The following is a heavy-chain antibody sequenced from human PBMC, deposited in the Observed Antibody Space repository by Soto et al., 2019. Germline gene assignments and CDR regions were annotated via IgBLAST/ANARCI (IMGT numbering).Heavy chain of an antibody. CDR2: IYSGGRT. CDR3: ARRFPNGDYGFDS. J-gene: IGHJ4*02. CDR1: RFTVSSTY. Sequence: GGSLRLSCAASRFTVSSTYMNWVRQAPGKGLEWVSVIYSGGRTYYADSVKGRFTISRDNSKNTVFLQMNILRAEDTAVYYCARRFPNGDYGFDSWGQGTPVTVSS. V-gene: IGHV3-66*04. D-gene: IGHD4-17*01.